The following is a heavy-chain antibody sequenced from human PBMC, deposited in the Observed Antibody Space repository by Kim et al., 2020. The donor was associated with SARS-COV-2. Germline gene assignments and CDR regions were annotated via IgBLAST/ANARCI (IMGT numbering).Heavy chain of an antibody. CDR1: GYTFTSYA. Sequence: ASVKVSCKASGYTFTSYAMNWVRQAPGQGLEWMGWINTNTGNPTYAQGFTGRFVFSLDTSVSTAYLQISSLKAEDTAVYYCARESFGGFPPYSRLFLWGQGTLVTVSS. D-gene: IGHD3-22*01. V-gene: IGHV7-4-1*02. CDR3: ARESFGGFPPYSRLFL. CDR2: INTNTGNP. J-gene: IGHJ4*02.